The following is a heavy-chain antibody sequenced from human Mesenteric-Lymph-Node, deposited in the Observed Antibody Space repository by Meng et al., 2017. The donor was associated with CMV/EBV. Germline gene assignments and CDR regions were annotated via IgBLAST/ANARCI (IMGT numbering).Heavy chain of an antibody. CDR1: GASIETYH. Sequence: SETLSLTCTVSGASIETYHWSWIRQPPGKGLEWIGYIYYSGSSKYNPSLKSRVSISVDSSKNQFALELNSVSAADTAVYYCARAPQFSSSPYDYWGQGTLVTVSS. V-gene: IGHV4-59*01. D-gene: IGHD6-6*01. CDR3: ARAPQFSSSPYDY. J-gene: IGHJ4*02. CDR2: IYYSGSS.